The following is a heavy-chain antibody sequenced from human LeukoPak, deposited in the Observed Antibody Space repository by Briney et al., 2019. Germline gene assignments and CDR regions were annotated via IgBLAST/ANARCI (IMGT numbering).Heavy chain of an antibody. J-gene: IGHJ4*02. D-gene: IGHD1-26*01. CDR2: ISAYNGNT. CDR1: GYTFTSYG. Sequence: ASVKVSCKASGYTFTSYGISWVRQAPGQGLERMGWISAYNGNTNYAQKLQGRVTMTTDTSTSTAYMELRSLRSDDTAVYYCARAEWRSGSYFGDYWGQGTLVTVSS. V-gene: IGHV1-18*01. CDR3: ARAEWRSGSYFGDY.